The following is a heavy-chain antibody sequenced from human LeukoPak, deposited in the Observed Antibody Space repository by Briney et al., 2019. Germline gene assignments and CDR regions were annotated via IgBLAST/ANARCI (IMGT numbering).Heavy chain of an antibody. CDR2: ISSSSSYI. CDR1: RFTFSSYS. D-gene: IGHD3-10*01. V-gene: IGHV3-21*01. CDR3: ARDRYYYGSGSYYGAFDI. J-gene: IGHJ3*02. Sequence: GGSLRLSCAASRFTFSSYSMNWVRQAPGKGLEWVSSISSSSSYIYYADSVKGRFTISRDNAKNSLYLQMNSLRAEDTAVYYCARDRYYYGSGSYYGAFDIWGQGTMVTVSS.